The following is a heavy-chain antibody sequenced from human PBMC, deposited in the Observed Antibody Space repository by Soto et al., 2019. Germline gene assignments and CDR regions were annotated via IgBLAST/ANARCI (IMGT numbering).Heavy chain of an antibody. J-gene: IGHJ4*02. CDR2: ISWDGGST. CDR3: AKDIGGPKYDSSGYPTK. CDR1: GFTFDDYT. Sequence: GGSLRLSCAASGFTFDDYTMHWVRQAPGKGLEWVSLISWDGGSTYYADSVKGRFTISRDNSKNSLYLQMNSLRTEDTALYYCAKDIGGPKYDSSGYPTKWGQGTLVTVSS. D-gene: IGHD3-22*01. V-gene: IGHV3-43*01.